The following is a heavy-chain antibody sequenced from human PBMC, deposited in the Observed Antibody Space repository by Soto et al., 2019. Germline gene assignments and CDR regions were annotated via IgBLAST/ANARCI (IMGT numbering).Heavy chain of an antibody. CDR2: ISGSGGGA. V-gene: IGHV3-23*01. CDR1: GFSFSNYA. CDR3: AKRIKSGADSVGNGMDV. Sequence: EVQLLESGGGLAQPGGSLRLSCAGSGFSFSNYAVTWVRQAPGKGLEWVAAISGSGGGAYYADSVKGRFTVSRDNSKNTVRLQVNSLRAEDTAVYYCAKRIKSGADSVGNGMDVWGQGTTVTVSS. J-gene: IGHJ6*02. D-gene: IGHD2-21*02.